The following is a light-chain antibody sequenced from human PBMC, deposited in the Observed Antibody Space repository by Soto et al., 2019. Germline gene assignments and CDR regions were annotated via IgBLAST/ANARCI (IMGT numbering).Light chain of an antibody. CDR2: GAS. CDR1: QSVSSN. J-gene: IGKJ3*01. V-gene: IGKV3-15*01. Sequence: EIVMTQSPATLSVSPGERATLSCRASQSVSSNLAWYQQKPGQTPRLLIYGASTRATGVPARFSGSGSGTEFALTFSSLQSEDFAVYYCQQYNSWPAFTFGPGTKVDIK. CDR3: QQYNSWPAFT.